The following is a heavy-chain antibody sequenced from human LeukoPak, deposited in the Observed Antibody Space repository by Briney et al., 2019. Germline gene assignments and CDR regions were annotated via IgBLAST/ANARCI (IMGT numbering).Heavy chain of an antibody. CDR3: AREGSVVVTAIPTDY. Sequence: GRSLRLSCAASGFTFSSYAMHWVRQAPGKGLEWVAVIPYDGSNKYYADSVKGRFTISRDNSKNTLYLQMNSLRAEDTAVYYCAREGSVVVTAIPTDYWGQGTLVTVSS. J-gene: IGHJ4*02. V-gene: IGHV3-30*04. D-gene: IGHD2-21*02. CDR2: IPYDGSNK. CDR1: GFTFSSYA.